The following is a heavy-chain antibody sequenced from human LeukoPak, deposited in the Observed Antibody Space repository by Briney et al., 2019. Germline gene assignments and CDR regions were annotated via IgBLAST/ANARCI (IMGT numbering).Heavy chain of an antibody. V-gene: IGHV7-4-1*02. D-gene: IGHD3-10*01. CDR3: ASFGAHSFDY. J-gene: IGHJ4*02. CDR1: GYTFTSYA. CDR2: INTGTGNP. Sequence: ASVQASCKTSGYTFTSYAMNWVRQAPGPGLEFMGWINTGTGNPTYAQGFTGRFVFSLDTSVSTAYLQISTLKPEDTAVYYCASFGAHSFDYWGQGTLVTVSS.